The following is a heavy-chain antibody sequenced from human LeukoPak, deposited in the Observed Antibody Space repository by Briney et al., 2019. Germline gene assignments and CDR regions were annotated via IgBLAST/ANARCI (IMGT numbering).Heavy chain of an antibody. CDR1: GFTFSSYE. CDR3: ATGRSGYGY. Sequence: GGSLRLSCAASGFTFSSYEMNWVRQAPGKGLEWVSYISSSGSTIYYADSVKGRFTISRDNAKNTLSLQMNSLRAEDTAVYYCATGRSGYGYWGQGTLVTVSS. J-gene: IGHJ4*02. V-gene: IGHV3-48*03. D-gene: IGHD3-3*01. CDR2: ISSSGSTI.